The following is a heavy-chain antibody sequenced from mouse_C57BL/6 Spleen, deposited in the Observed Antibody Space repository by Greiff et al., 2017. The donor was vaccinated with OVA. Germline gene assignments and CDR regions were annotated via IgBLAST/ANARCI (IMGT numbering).Heavy chain of an antibody. D-gene: IGHD1-1*01. V-gene: IGHV2-2*01. Sequence: VKLMESGPGLVQPSQSLSITCTVSGFSLTSYGVHWVRQSPGKGLEWLGVIWSGGSTDYTAAFISRLSIMKEDSKSQVFFKMNSMQADDTAIYYCAGNSGGSSPDWYFDVWGTGTTVTVSS. CDR1: GFSLTSYG. CDR3: AGNSGGSSPDWYFDV. J-gene: IGHJ1*03. CDR2: IWSGGST.